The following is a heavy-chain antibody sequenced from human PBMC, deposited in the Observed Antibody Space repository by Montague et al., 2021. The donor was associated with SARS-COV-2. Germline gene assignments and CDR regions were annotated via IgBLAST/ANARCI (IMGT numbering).Heavy chain of an antibody. CDR3: ARLAVNYGDLWVYYHGMDV. Sequence: SETLSLTCSVSGGSMSSNYWSWVRQPPGKGLEWIGCIYHNGRAFYNPSLKSRVTISVDTSKNQFSLKLSSVTAADTAVYYCARLAVNYGDLWVYYHGMDVWGPGTQGTV. J-gene: IGHJ6*02. V-gene: IGHV4-59*08. CDR1: GGSMSSNY. CDR2: IYHNGRA. D-gene: IGHD4-17*01.